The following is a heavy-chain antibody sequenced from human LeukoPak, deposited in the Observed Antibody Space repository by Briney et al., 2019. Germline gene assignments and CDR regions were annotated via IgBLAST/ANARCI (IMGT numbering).Heavy chain of an antibody. CDR1: GGSFSGYY. CDR3: QLELRDFDY. D-gene: IGHD1-7*01. Sequence: SETLSLTCAVYGGSFSGYYWSWIRQPPGKGLEWIGEINHSGSTNYNPSLKSRVTTSVDTSKNQFSLKLSSVTAADTAVYYCQLELRDFDYWGQGTLVTVSS. CDR2: INHSGST. V-gene: IGHV4-34*01. J-gene: IGHJ4*02.